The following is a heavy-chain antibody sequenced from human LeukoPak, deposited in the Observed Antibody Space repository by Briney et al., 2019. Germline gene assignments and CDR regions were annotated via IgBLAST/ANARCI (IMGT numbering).Heavy chain of an antibody. CDR2: IVSNGGST. V-gene: IGHV3-64D*06. CDR3: VKPSGYSGYGYFFDY. D-gene: IGHD5-12*01. Sequence: GGSLRLSCSASGFTFSSSAMHWVRQAPGKGLEYVSAIVSNGGSTYYADSMKGRFTISRDNSKNTLYLQMSSLRAEDTAVYYCVKPSGYSGYGYFFDYWGQGTLVTVSS. CDR1: GFTFSSSA. J-gene: IGHJ4*02.